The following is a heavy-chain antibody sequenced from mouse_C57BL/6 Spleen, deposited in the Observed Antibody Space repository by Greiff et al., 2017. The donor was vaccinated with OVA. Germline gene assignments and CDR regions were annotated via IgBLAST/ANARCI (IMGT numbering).Heavy chain of an antibody. Sequence: EVQGVESGPGLVKPSQTVFLTCTVTGISITTGNYRWSWIRQFPGNKLEWIGYIYYSGTITYNPSLTSRTTITRDTPKNQFFLEMNSLTAEDTATYYCARVYDGYSYWYFDVWGTGTTVTVSS. CDR1: GISITTGNYR. CDR3: ARVYDGYSYWYFDV. D-gene: IGHD2-3*01. J-gene: IGHJ1*03. V-gene: IGHV3-5*01. CDR2: IYYSGTI.